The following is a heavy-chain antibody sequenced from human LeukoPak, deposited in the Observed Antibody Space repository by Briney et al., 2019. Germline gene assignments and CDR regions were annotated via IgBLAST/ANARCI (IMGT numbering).Heavy chain of an antibody. Sequence: GGSLRLSCAASGFTFSSYAMHWVRQAPGKGLEWVAVISYDGSNKYYADSVKGRFTISRDNSKNTLYLQMNSLRSEDTAVYYCARDNDFDYWGQGTLVTVSS. CDR1: GFTFSSYA. D-gene: IGHD2-8*01. CDR2: ISYDGSNK. V-gene: IGHV3-30*04. CDR3: ARDNDFDY. J-gene: IGHJ4*02.